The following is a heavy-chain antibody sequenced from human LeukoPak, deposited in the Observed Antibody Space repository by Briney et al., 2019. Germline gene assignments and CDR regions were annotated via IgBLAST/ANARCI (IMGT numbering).Heavy chain of an antibody. Sequence: AGSLTLSCAASGFTFSSYAMHWVRQAPGKGLEWVAVISYDGSNKYYADSVKGRFTISRDNSKNTLYLQMNSLRAEDTAVYYCARENEYGSGSYIRRQGYFDYWGQGTLVTVSS. D-gene: IGHD3-10*01. CDR3: ARENEYGSGSYIRRQGYFDY. V-gene: IGHV3-30-3*01. J-gene: IGHJ4*02. CDR1: GFTFSSYA. CDR2: ISYDGSNK.